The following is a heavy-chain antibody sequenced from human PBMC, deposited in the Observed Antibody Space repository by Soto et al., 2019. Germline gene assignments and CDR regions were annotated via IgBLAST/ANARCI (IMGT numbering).Heavy chain of an antibody. V-gene: IGHV3-30-3*01. CDR1: GFTFSSYA. Sequence: GGSLRLSCAASGFTFSSYAMHWVRQAPGKGLEWVTLMSYDGSNEYYADSVKGRFTIARDNSKNTLYLQMNSLRVEDTGVYYCARGFGWSNDALDIWGQGTMVTVSS. CDR2: MSYDGSNE. CDR3: ARGFGWSNDALDI. J-gene: IGHJ3*02. D-gene: IGHD2-15*01.